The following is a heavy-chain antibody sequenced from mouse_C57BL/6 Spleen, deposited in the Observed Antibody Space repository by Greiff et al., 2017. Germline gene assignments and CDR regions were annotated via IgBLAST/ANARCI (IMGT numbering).Heavy chain of an antibody. Sequence: LQESDAELVKPGASVKISCKVSGYTFTDHTIHWMKQRPEQGLEWIGYIYPRDGSTKYNEKFKGKATLTADKSSSTAYMQLNSLTSEDSAVYFCAREEYYDYDVYAMDYWGQGTSVTVSS. J-gene: IGHJ4*01. CDR3: AREEYYDYDVYAMDY. V-gene: IGHV1-78*01. CDR2: IYPRDGST. D-gene: IGHD2-4*01. CDR1: GYTFTDHT.